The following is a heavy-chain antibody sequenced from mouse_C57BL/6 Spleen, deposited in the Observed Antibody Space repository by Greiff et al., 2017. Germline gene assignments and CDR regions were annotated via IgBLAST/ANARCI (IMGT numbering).Heavy chain of an antibody. D-gene: IGHD1-1*01. CDR3: ARMGCYCSSYDY. Sequence: QVQLQQPGAELVKPGASVKLSCKASGYTFTSYWMHWVKQRPGQGLEWIGMIHPNSGSTNYNEKFKSKATLTVDKSSSTAYMQLSSLTSEDSAVYYCARMGCYCSSYDYWGQGTTLTVSS. V-gene: IGHV1-64*01. CDR1: GYTFTSYW. CDR2: IHPNSGST. J-gene: IGHJ2*01.